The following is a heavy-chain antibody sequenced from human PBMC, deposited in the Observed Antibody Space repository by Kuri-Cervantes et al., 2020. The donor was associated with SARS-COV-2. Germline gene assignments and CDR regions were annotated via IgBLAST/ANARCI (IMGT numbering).Heavy chain of an antibody. V-gene: IGHV4-59*01. Sequence: SETLSLTCTVSGGSISSYYWSWIRQPPGKGLEWIGYIYYSGSTNYNPSLKSRVTISVDTSKNQFSLKLSSVTAADTAVYYCARVSRPYYFDYWGQGTLVTGSS. CDR3: ARVSRPYYFDY. J-gene: IGHJ4*02. CDR2: IYYSGST. CDR1: GGSISSYY.